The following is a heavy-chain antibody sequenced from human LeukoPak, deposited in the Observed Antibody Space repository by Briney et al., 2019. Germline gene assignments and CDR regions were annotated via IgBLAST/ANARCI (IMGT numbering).Heavy chain of an antibody. CDR2: ISGSGGST. V-gene: IGHV3-23*01. D-gene: IGHD1-26*01. CDR3: AKDGGSYSIAEYFQH. J-gene: IGHJ1*01. Sequence: GGSLRLSCAASGVTFSSYAMSWVRQAPGKGLEWVSAISGSGGSTYYADSVKGRLTISRDNSKNTLYLQMNSLRAEDTAVYYCAKDGGSYSIAEYFQHWGQGTLVTVSS. CDR1: GVTFSSYA.